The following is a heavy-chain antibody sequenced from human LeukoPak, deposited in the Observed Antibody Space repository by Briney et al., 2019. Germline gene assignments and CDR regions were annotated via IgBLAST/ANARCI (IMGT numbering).Heavy chain of an antibody. D-gene: IGHD2-2*01. CDR3: ARGYCTTTSCREGHDY. Sequence: ASVNVSCKASGYTFTGYYMHWVRQAPAQGLEWMGWINPNSGGTNYAQKFQGRVTLTRDTSISTAYMEVSRLRSDDTAVYYCARGYCTTTSCREGHDYWGQGTLVTVSS. CDR2: INPNSGGT. V-gene: IGHV1-2*02. CDR1: GYTFTGYY. J-gene: IGHJ4*02.